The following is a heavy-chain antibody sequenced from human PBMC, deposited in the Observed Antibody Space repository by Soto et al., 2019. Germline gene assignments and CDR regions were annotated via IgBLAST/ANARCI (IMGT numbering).Heavy chain of an antibody. J-gene: IGHJ4*02. V-gene: IGHV4-38-2*02. CDR1: GYGISTSSY. CDR3: TREWGPSYYYDSSGYYAITRYYFDY. D-gene: IGHD3-22*01. CDR2: INHRGNS. Sequence: SETLSLTCVVSGYGISTSSYWGWVRQAPGKGLEWIGAINHRGNSYYNSSLKSRVTMSVDTSRNQFSLSLTSVTAADTAIYYCTREWGPSYYYDSSGYYAITRYYFDYWGQGTLVTVSS.